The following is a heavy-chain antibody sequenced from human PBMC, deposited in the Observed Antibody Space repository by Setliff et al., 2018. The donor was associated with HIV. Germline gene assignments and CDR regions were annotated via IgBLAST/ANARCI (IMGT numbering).Heavy chain of an antibody. CDR1: GYTFTSYA. D-gene: IGHD3-10*01. V-gene: IGHV1-3*01. Sequence: ASVKVSCKASGYTFTSYAMHWVRQAPGQRLEWMGWINAGNGNTKYSQKFQGRVTITSVTSASTAYMELSSLRSEDTAVYYCAGGSSGFRSGSYPPLYYFDSWGQGTLVTVSS. CDR2: INAGNGNT. CDR3: AGGSSGFRSGSYPPLYYFDS. J-gene: IGHJ4*01.